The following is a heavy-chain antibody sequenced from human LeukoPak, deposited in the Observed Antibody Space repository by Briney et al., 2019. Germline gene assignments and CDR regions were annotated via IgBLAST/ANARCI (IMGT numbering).Heavy chain of an antibody. Sequence: SEILSLTCTVYGGSFSGYYCSWIRQPPGKGLEWNGEINHSGSTNYNPSLKSRVPISVDTSKNQFFLKLSSVAAADTAVYYCARGGGPQQGNIVLMVYASGIFGCWGQGTLVTVSS. CDR2: INHSGST. J-gene: IGHJ4*02. CDR3: ARGGGPQQGNIVLMVYASGIFGC. V-gene: IGHV4-34*01. D-gene: IGHD2-8*01. CDR1: GGSFSGYY.